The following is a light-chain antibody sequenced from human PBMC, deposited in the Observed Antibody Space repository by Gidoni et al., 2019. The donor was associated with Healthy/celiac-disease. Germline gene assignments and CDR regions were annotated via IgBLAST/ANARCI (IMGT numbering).Light chain of an antibody. Sequence: DIVMTQSPDSLAVSLGERATINCKSRQSVLYSSNNKNYLAWYQQTPGQPPKLLIYWASTRESGVPDRFSGSGSGTDFTLTISSLQAEDVAVYYCQQYYSTPPYTFGQGTKVEIK. J-gene: IGKJ1*01. V-gene: IGKV4-1*01. CDR1: QSVLYSSNNKNY. CDR2: WAS. CDR3: QQYYSTPPYT.